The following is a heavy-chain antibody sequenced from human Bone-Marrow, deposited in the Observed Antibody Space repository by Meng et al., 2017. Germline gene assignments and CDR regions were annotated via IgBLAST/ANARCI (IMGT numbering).Heavy chain of an antibody. V-gene: IGHV4-4*02. D-gene: IGHD6-19*01. Sequence: QVQLQESGPGLVKPSGTLSLTCAVSGGSISSRNWWNWVSQPPGKGLEWIGEMYHSGSTNYNPSLKSRVTISVDKSKNQFSLKLSSVTAADTAVYYCASFPPPGKQWLVTDYWGQGTLVTVSS. CDR3: ASFPPPGKQWLVTDY. J-gene: IGHJ4*02. CDR2: MYHSGST. CDR1: GGSISSRNW.